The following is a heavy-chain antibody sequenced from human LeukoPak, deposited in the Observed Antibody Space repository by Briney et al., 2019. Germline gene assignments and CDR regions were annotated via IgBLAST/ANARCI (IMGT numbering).Heavy chain of an antibody. J-gene: IGHJ4*02. Sequence: SETLSLTCTVSGGSISSYYWSWIRQPAGKGLEWIGRIYTSGSTNYNPSLKSRVTMSVDTSKNQFSLKLSSVTAADTAVYYCARGLGYCSSTSCCVLDYWGQGTLVTVSS. D-gene: IGHD2-2*01. CDR2: IYTSGST. CDR1: GGSISSYY. V-gene: IGHV4-4*07. CDR3: ARGLGYCSSTSCCVLDY.